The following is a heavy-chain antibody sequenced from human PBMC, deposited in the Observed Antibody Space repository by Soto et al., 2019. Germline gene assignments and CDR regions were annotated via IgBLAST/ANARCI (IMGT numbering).Heavy chain of an antibody. CDR3: ARGGVKWVHCSSTRCYTGISGWFDP. Sequence: PSETLSLTCAVSGYSISSGYYWGWIRQPPGKGLECIGSIYHSGSTYYNPSLKSRVTISVDTSKDQFSLKLSSVTAADTAVYYCARGGVKWVHCSSTRCYTGISGWFDPWGQGTLVTVSS. D-gene: IGHD2-2*02. CDR1: GYSISSGYY. J-gene: IGHJ5*02. V-gene: IGHV4-38-2*01. CDR2: IYHSGST.